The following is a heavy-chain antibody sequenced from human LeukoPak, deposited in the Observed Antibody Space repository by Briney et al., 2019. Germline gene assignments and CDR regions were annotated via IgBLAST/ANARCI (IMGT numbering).Heavy chain of an antibody. J-gene: IGHJ2*01. D-gene: IGHD4-17*01. V-gene: IGHV4-39*01. CDR3: ARLVTINTVTTARYWYFDL. CDR1: SGSISSSRYY. Sequence: PSETLSLTCTVSSGSISSSRYYWGWIRQPPGKGLEWIGSSYYSGSTYYNPSLKSRVTISVDTSKNQFSLKLSSVTAADTAVYFCARLVTINTVTTARYWYFDLWGRGTLVTVSS. CDR2: SYYSGST.